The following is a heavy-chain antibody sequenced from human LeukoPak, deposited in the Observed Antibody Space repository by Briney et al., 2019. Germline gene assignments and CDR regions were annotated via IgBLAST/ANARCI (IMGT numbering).Heavy chain of an antibody. J-gene: IGHJ6*04. CDR2: IYHSGNV. D-gene: IGHD1-26*01. CDR3: ARDLGSSTPSGV. V-gene: IGHV4-4*02. Sequence: GSLRLSCAASGFTVSSNYMSWVRQAPGKGLEWIGEIYHSGNVNYNPSLKSRATISVDKSKNQFSLKLTSVTAADTAVYYCARDLGSSTPSGVWGRGTTVTVSS. CDR1: GFTVSSNY.